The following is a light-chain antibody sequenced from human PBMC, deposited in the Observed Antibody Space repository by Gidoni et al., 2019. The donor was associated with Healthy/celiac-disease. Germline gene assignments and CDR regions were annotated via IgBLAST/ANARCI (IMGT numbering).Light chain of an antibody. CDR3: QQYDSTRCT. Sequence: AIRLTQSPFSLSASVGDRVTLTCWASQGISSYLAWSQQTPAKAPKRFIYYASSLQSGVPSRFIGSGAGTDYTLTRSSLQPEDGANYYGQQYDSTRCTFGPGIKVDIK. J-gene: IGKJ3*01. CDR1: QGISSY. CDR2: YAS. V-gene: IGKV1D-43*01.